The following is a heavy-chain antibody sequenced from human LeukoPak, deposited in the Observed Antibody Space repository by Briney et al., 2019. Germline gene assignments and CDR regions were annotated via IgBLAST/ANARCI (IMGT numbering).Heavy chain of an antibody. D-gene: IGHD5-18*01. J-gene: IGHJ5*02. CDR2: FGGGGGST. V-gene: IGHV3-23*01. CDR3: ARDSGYSYGAFDP. CDR1: GFTFSSYG. Sequence: KSGGSLRLSCAASGFTFSSYGMSWVRQAPGKGLEWVSSFGGGGGSTYYADSVKGRFTISRDNSKNTLYLQMNSLRAEDTAVYYCARDSGYSYGAFDPWGQGTLVTVSS.